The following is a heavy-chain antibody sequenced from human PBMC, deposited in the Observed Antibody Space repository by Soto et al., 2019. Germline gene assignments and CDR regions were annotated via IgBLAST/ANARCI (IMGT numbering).Heavy chain of an antibody. Sequence: VQLVESGGGLVQPGGSLRLSCAASGFTFSNYGIHWVRQAPGKGLEWVAVISYDGSSKDYADSVKGRFTISRDNSKNTLYLQMNSLTIEDTAVYYCAKDDGSTWSMFYSYYGVDVWGQGTTVTVSS. D-gene: IGHD6-13*01. CDR3: AKDDGSTWSMFYSYYGVDV. V-gene: IGHV3-30*18. CDR2: ISYDGSSK. CDR1: GFTFSNYG. J-gene: IGHJ6*02.